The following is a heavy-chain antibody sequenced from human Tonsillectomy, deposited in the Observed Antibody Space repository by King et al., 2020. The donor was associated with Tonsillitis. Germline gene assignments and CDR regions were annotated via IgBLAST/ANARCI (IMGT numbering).Heavy chain of an antibody. CDR2: IYDIGST. Sequence: LQLQESGPGLVKPSETLSLTCTVSGGSISNYYWSWNRQPPGKGLEWIGYIYDIGSTNYNPSLKSRVTISVDTSKNQFSLKLSSVTAADTAVYHCAGHLNPYCYFDLWGRGTLVTVSS. CDR3: AGHLNPYCYFDL. V-gene: IGHV4-59*08. CDR1: GGSISNYY. J-gene: IGHJ2*01.